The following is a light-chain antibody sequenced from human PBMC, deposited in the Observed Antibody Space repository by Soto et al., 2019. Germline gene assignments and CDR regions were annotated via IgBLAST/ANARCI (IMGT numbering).Light chain of an antibody. CDR3: SSYAGSNNYV. Sequence: ALTQPPSASGSPGQSVTFSCTGTSSDVGAHNFVSWHQQHPGKAPKLMIYEVIKRPSGVPDRFSGSKSGNTASLTVSGLQAEDEADYYCSSYAGSNNYVFGTGTKVTVL. V-gene: IGLV2-8*01. CDR2: EVI. CDR1: SSDVGAHNF. J-gene: IGLJ1*01.